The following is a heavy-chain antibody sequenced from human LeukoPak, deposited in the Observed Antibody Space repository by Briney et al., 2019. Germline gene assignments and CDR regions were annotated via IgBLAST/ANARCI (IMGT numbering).Heavy chain of an antibody. CDR1: GFTFDDYA. D-gene: IGHD3-22*01. J-gene: IGHJ4*02. Sequence: GGSLRLSCAASGFTFDDYAMHWVRQAPGKGLGWVSGISWNSGSIGYADSVKGRFTVSRNNAKNSLYLQMNSVRAEDTALYYCAKDMDSSGYYPTYDYWGQGTLVTVSS. CDR3: AKDMDSSGYYPTYDY. CDR2: ISWNSGSI. V-gene: IGHV3-9*01.